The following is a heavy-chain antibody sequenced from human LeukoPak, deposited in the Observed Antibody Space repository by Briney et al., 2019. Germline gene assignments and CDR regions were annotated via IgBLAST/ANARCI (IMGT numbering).Heavy chain of an antibody. CDR2: IYHSGST. J-gene: IGHJ4*02. CDR1: GGSISSGGYS. CDR3: ARSPTYSGYDWFDY. D-gene: IGHD5-12*01. Sequence: SETLSLTCAVSGGSISSGGYSWSWIRQPPGKGLEWIGYIYHSGSTYYNPSLKSRVTISVDRSKNQFSLKLSSVTAADTAVYYCARSPTYSGYDWFDYWGQGTLVTVSS. V-gene: IGHV4-30-2*01.